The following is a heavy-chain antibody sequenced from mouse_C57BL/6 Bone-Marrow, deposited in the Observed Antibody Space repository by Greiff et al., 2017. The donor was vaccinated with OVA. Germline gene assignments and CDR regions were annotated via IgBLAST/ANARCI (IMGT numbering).Heavy chain of an antibody. CDR1: GYSITSGYY. CDR2: ISYDGSN. CDR3: ASNWDLDY. Sequence: ESGPGLVKPSQSLSLTCSVTGYSITSGYYWNWIRQFPGNKLEWMGYISYDGSNNYNPSLKNRISITRDTSKNQFFLKLNSVTTEDTATYYCASNWDLDYWGQGTTLTVSS. D-gene: IGHD4-1*01. V-gene: IGHV3-6*01. J-gene: IGHJ2*01.